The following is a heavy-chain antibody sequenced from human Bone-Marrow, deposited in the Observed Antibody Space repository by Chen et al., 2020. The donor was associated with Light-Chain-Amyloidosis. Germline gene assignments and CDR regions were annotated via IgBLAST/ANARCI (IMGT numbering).Heavy chain of an antibody. V-gene: IGHV4-39*07. J-gene: IGHJ3*01. CDR1: GGSLSSSSYS. D-gene: IGHD3-3*01. CDR3: VRGPSEVSWGVVKSAYAPNF. Sequence: QLQLQESGPGLVKPSETLSLTCTVSGGSLSSSSYSRGWIRQPPGKGLEWIGSIHSSGSTYYSPSLKSRVTISVDTSKNQFSLKLDSVTAADTAVYYCVRGPSEVSWGVVKSAYAPNFWGQGTMVTVS. CDR2: IHSSGST.